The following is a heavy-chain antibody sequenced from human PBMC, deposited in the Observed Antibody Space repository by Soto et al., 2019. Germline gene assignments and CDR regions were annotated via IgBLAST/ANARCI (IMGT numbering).Heavy chain of an antibody. CDR2: IKQDGSEK. CDR3: AREIPGDGYSSGWLSWHAFDI. V-gene: IGHV3-7*01. CDR1: GFTFSSYW. Sequence: HPGGSLRLSCAASGFTFSSYWMSWVRQAPGKGLEWVANIKQDGSEKYYVDSVKGRFTISRDNAKNSLYLQMNSLRAEDTAVYYCAREIPGDGYSSGWLSWHAFDIWGQGTMVTVSS. D-gene: IGHD6-19*01. J-gene: IGHJ3*02.